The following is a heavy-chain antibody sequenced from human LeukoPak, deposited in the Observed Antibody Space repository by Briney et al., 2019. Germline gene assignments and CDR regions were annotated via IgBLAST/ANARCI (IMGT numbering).Heavy chain of an antibody. J-gene: IGHJ3*02. CDR3: ARDCSGGSCYGAFDI. D-gene: IGHD2-15*01. CDR2: IYDSGST. CDR1: GASIRSGDYY. Sequence: SQTLSLTCTVSGASIRSGDYYWSWIRQPPGKGLEWIGYIYDSGSTYYNPSLKSRITISVDTSENRSSLKLSSVTATDTAVYYCARDCSGGSCYGAFDIWGQGTMVTVSS. V-gene: IGHV4-30-4*01.